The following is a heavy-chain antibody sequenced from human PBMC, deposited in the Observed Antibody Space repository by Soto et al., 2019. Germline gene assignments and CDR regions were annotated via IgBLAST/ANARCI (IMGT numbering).Heavy chain of an antibody. CDR2: IYHSGST. V-gene: IGHV4-30-2*01. D-gene: IGHD4-17*01. CDR3: ASTPDADYGDSIPYFDY. Sequence: QLQLQESGSGLVKPSQTLSLTCAVSGGSISSGGYSWSWIRQPPGKGLEWIGYIYHSGSTYYNPSLKGRVTISVDRSKNQFSLKLSSVTAADTAVYYCASTPDADYGDSIPYFDYWGQGTLVTVSS. CDR1: GGSISSGGYS. J-gene: IGHJ4*02.